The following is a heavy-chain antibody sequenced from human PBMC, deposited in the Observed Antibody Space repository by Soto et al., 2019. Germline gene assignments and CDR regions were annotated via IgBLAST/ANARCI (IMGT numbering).Heavy chain of an antibody. J-gene: IGHJ6*02. CDR1: GGSISSGVYY. V-gene: IGHV4-31*03. CDR2: IYYIGST. CDR3: ARAVIKLWSNGMDV. Sequence: TSETLSLTCTVSGGSISSGVYYWSWIRHHPGKGLEWIGYIYYIGSTYYNPSLKSRVTISVDTSKNQFSLKLSSVTAADTAVYYCARAVIKLWSNGMDVWGQGTTVTVYS. D-gene: IGHD5-18*01.